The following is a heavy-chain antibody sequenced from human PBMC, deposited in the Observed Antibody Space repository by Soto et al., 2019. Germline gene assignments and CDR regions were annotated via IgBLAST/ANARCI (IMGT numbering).Heavy chain of an antibody. Sequence: QVQLVQSGAEVEKPGASVKVSCKTSGYTFTSYSTHWVSQAPGQRLEWMAWINANTGRIKYSQSFQGRVTITRDTSATTAYMELRRLRSEDTAVYYCARGGYYYDSSSGMDVWGQGTTVTVSS. CDR3: ARGGYYYDSSSGMDV. D-gene: IGHD3-22*01. J-gene: IGHJ6*02. CDR2: INANTGRI. V-gene: IGHV1-3*01. CDR1: GYTFTSYS.